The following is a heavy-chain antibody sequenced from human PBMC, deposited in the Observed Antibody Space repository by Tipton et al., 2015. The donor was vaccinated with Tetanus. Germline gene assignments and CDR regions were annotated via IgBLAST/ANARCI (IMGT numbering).Heavy chain of an antibody. CDR2: IYESGDT. J-gene: IGHJ4*02. Sequence: GLVKPSETLSLTCTVSGGSIRGGTFYWGWIRQPPGKGLEWIGSIYESGDTYYIPSLKSRVTISVDTSKNRFSLNLNSMAAADTGVYYCARHQGGYFSPFDYWGQGNLVTVSS. V-gene: IGHV4-39*01. CDR3: ARHQGGYFSPFDY. CDR1: GGSIRGGTFY. D-gene: IGHD2-21*02.